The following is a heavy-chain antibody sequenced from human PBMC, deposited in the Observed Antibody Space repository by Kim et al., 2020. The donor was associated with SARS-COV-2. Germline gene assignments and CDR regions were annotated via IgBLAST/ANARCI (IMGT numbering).Heavy chain of an antibody. Sequence: SETLSLTCTVSGGSISSYYWSWIRQPPGKGLEWIGYIYYSGSTNYNPSLKSRVTISVDTSKNQFSLKLSSVTAADAAVYYCARRRLADYGDYHEHFDLWGRGTLVTVSA. D-gene: IGHD4-17*01. J-gene: IGHJ2*01. CDR2: IYYSGST. V-gene: IGHV4-59*01. CDR3: ARRRLADYGDYHEHFDL. CDR1: GGSISSYY.